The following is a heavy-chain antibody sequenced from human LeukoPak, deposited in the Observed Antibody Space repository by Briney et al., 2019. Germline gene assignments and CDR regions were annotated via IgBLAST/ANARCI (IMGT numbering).Heavy chain of an antibody. CDR1: GGSFSGYY. J-gene: IGHJ4*02. D-gene: IGHD6-19*01. V-gene: IGHV4-34*01. CDR2: INHIGST. Sequence: PSETLSLTCAVYGGSFSGYYWSWVRQPPGKGREWVGEINHIGSTNYNPSLKSRVTISVDTSKNQCSLKLLSVTAADTAVYYCARVAVADTGSDYWGQGTLVTVSS. CDR3: ARVAVADTGSDY.